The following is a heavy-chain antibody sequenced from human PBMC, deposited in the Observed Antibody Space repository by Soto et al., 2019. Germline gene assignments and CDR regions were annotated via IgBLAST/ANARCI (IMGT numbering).Heavy chain of an antibody. CDR1: GFTFSSYA. D-gene: IGHD6-13*01. CDR2: ISGSGGST. Sequence: EVQLLESGGGLVQPGGSLRLSCAASGFTFSSYAMSWVRQAPGKGLEWVSVISGSGGSTYYADSVKGRFTISRDNSKNTLYLQMNSLRAEDTAVYYCAKGLGAAGKGIAQGYWGQGTLVTVSS. J-gene: IGHJ4*02. CDR3: AKGLGAAGKGIAQGY. V-gene: IGHV3-23*01.